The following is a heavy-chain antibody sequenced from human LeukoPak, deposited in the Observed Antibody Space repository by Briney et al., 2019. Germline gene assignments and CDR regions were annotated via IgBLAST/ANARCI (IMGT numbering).Heavy chain of an antibody. D-gene: IGHD3-22*01. CDR3: ARGARSDDSSGYSFFDY. J-gene: IGHJ4*02. CDR1: GGSFSGYY. V-gene: IGHV4-34*01. CDR2: INHSGGT. Sequence: PSETLSLTCAVYGGSFSGYYWSWIRQPPGKGLEWIGEINHSGGTNYNPSLKSRVTISVDTSKNQFSLKLSSVTAADTAVYYCARGARSDDSSGYSFFDYWGQGTLVTVSS.